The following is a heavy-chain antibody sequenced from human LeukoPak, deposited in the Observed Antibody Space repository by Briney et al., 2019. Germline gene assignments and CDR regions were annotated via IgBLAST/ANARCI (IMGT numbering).Heavy chain of an antibody. CDR2: ISSSSSYI. V-gene: IGHV3-21*01. Sequence: GGSLRLSCAASGFTFSTYSMNWVRQAPGKGLEWVSSISSSSSYIYYADSVKGRFTISRDNAKNSLYLQMNSLRAEDTAVYYCASSGYSGYDGLGYYYGMDVWGQGTTVTVSS. CDR3: ASSGYSGYDGLGYYYGMDV. CDR1: GFTFSTYS. D-gene: IGHD5-12*01. J-gene: IGHJ6*02.